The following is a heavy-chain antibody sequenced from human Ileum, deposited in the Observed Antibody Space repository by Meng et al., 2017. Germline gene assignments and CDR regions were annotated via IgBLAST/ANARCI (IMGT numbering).Heavy chain of an antibody. CDR3: AREGAYNGGDY. CDR1: GYTFTTYG. Sequence: QVYLVQSGAEVKKPGASLTVSCKASGYTFTTYGISWVRQAPGQGLEWMGWMNTDKGNTNYAQKFQGRVTMTRDTSTSTDYMELRSLRSDDTAVYYCAREGAYNGGDYWGQGTLVTVSS. V-gene: IGHV1-18*01. CDR2: MNTDKGNT. D-gene: IGHD1-1*01. J-gene: IGHJ4*02.